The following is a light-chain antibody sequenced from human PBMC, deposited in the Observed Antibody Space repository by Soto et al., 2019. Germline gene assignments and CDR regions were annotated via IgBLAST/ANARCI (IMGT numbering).Light chain of an antibody. CDR1: QSVGSN. V-gene: IGKV3-15*01. Sequence: EIVMTQSPATLSVSPGERATLSCRASQSVGSNLAWYQQKRGQAPRLLIYGASTRATGIPARFSGSGSGTEFTLTISSLQSEDFAVYYCQQHINWPLTFGGGTKVEIK. CDR2: GAS. J-gene: IGKJ4*01. CDR3: QQHINWPLT.